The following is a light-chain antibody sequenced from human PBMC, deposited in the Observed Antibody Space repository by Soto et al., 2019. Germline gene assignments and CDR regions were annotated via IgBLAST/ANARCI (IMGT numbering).Light chain of an antibody. Sequence: IVLTQSPATLSLSPGERATLSCRASQSVGSFLAWYQQKRGQAPRLLIYDASNRATGIPARFSGSGSGTDFTLTISSLEPEDFTVYYGQQRSSWPWTCGQGTKVEIK. V-gene: IGKV3-11*01. CDR1: QSVGSF. J-gene: IGKJ1*01. CDR2: DAS. CDR3: QQRSSWPWT.